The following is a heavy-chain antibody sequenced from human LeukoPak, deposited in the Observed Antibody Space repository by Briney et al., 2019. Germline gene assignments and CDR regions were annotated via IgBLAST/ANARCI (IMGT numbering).Heavy chain of an antibody. Sequence: PSGTLSLTCTVSGGSISSGGYYWSWIRQPPGKGLEWIGYIYYSGSTNYNPSLKSRVTISVDTSKNQFSLKLSSVTAADTAVYYCARHGLQGLDVWGQGTTVTVSS. D-gene: IGHD3-16*01. V-gene: IGHV4-61*08. CDR1: GGSISSGGYY. J-gene: IGHJ6*02. CDR2: IYYSGST. CDR3: ARHGLQGLDV.